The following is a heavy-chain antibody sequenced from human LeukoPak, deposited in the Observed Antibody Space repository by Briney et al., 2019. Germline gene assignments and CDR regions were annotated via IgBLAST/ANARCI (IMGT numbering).Heavy chain of an antibody. Sequence: GGSLRLSCAASGFTFSSYAMHWVRQAPGKGLEWVAVISYDGSNKYYADSVKGRFTISRDNSKNTLYLQMNSLRAEDTAVYYCATELLWFGELGGLNYWGQGTLVTVSS. V-gene: IGHV3-30*04. CDR1: GFTFSSYA. CDR3: ATELLWFGELGGLNY. J-gene: IGHJ4*02. D-gene: IGHD3-10*01. CDR2: ISYDGSNK.